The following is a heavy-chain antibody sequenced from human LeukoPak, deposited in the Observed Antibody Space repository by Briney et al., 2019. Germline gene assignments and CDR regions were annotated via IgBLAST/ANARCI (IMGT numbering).Heavy chain of an antibody. D-gene: IGHD6-6*01. CDR1: GFTFSSYG. Sequence: PGGSLRLSCAASGFTFSSYGMHGVRQAPGKGLEWVSAISGSGVSTYYADSVKGRFTISRDNAKNSLYLQMNSLRAEDTAVYYCARDNSSPYNWFDPWGQGTLVTVSS. CDR3: ARDNSSPYNWFDP. V-gene: IGHV3-21*01. J-gene: IGHJ5*02. CDR2: ISGSGVST.